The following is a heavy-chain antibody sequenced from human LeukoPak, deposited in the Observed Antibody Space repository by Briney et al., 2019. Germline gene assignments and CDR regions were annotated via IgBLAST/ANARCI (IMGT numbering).Heavy chain of an antibody. D-gene: IGHD6-13*01. CDR2: IYYSGST. CDR3: ARSLKPAVAPVGV. Sequence: SETLSLTCSVSGGSVSSGSSYWSWIRQPPGKGLEWIGYIYYSGSTNYNPSLKSRVTISVDTAKNQFSLKLSSVTAADTAVYYCARSLKPAVAPVGVWGKATTVTVSS. V-gene: IGHV4-61*01. CDR1: GGSVSSGSSY. J-gene: IGHJ6*04.